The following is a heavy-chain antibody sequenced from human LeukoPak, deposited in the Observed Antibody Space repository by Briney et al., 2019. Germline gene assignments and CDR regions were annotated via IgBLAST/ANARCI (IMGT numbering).Heavy chain of an antibody. CDR2: ISWDGTIK. J-gene: IGHJ4*02. D-gene: IGHD3-3*01. Sequence: GGSLRLSCAASGFTFRSYAIHWVRQAPGKGLEWVAFISWDGTIKYYADSVKGRFSISRDNAKNSLYLQMNSLRAEDTAVYYCARAYDFWSGYYQYILDYWGQGTLVTVSS. CDR1: GFTFRSYA. CDR3: ARAYDFWSGYYQYILDY. V-gene: IGHV3-30-3*01.